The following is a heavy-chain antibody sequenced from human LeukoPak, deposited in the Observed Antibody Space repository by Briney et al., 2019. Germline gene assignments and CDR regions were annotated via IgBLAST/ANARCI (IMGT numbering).Heavy chain of an antibody. CDR2: ISYDESNK. J-gene: IGHJ4*02. V-gene: IGHV3-30*04. Sequence: GRSLRLSCAASGFTFSSYAMHWVRQAPGKGLEWVAVISYDESNKYYADSVKGRFTISRDNSKNTLYLQMNSLRAEDTAVYYCARGAYYGSGSYYFDYWGQGTLVTVSS. CDR1: GFTFSSYA. CDR3: ARGAYYGSGSYYFDY. D-gene: IGHD3-10*01.